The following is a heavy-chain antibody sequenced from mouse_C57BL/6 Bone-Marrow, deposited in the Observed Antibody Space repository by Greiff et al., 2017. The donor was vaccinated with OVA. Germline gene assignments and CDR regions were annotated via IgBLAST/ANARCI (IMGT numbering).Heavy chain of an antibody. J-gene: IGHJ1*03. CDR2: IHPNSGST. V-gene: IGHV1-64*01. D-gene: IGHD1-1*01. CDR1: GYTFTSYW. CDR3: TIITTVVANWYFDV. Sequence: QVQLQQPGAELVKPGASVKLSCKASGYTFTSYWMHWVKQRPGQGLEWIGMIHPNSGSTNYNEKFKGKAKLTAVTSASTAYMELSSLTNEDSAVYYCTIITTVVANWYFDVWGTGTTVTVSS.